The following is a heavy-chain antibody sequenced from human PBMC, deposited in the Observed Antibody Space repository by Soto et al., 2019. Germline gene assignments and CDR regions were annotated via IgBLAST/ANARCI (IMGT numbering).Heavy chain of an antibody. Sequence: PSETLSLTCTVSGGSISSYYWSWIRQPAGKGLEWIGRIYTSGSTNYNPSLKSRVTMSVDTSKNQFSLKLSSVTAADTAVYYCARDSIVGAYYYVMDFWGQGTTVTVSS. CDR3: ARDSIVGAYYYVMDF. CDR1: GGSISSYY. CDR2: IYTSGST. D-gene: IGHD1-26*01. V-gene: IGHV4-4*07. J-gene: IGHJ6*02.